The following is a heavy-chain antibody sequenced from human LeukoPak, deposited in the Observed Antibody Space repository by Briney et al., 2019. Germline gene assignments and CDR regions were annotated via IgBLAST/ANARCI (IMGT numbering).Heavy chain of an antibody. V-gene: IGHV7-4-1*02. D-gene: IGHD6-13*01. J-gene: IGHJ4*02. CDR3: AMSIAAAGLTSIDY. CDR2: INTNTGNP. Sequence: ASVKVSCKASGYTFTSYAMNWVRQALGQGLEWMGWINTNTGNPTYAQGFTGRFVFSLDTSVSTAYLQISSLKAEDTAVYYCAMSIAAAGLTSIDYWGQGTLVTVSS. CDR1: GYTFTSYA.